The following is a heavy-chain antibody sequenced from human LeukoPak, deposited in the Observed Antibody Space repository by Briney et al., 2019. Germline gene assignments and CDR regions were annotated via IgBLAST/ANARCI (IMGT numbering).Heavy chain of an antibody. D-gene: IGHD3-16*01. Sequence: SETLSLTCTVSGGSISNHYWSWIRQAPGKGPEWIGYIYYSGSTNYNPSVKSRVTISVDTSKNEFSLRLSSVTAADTAVYYCAKHLTNAYYDMIWFDPWGQGILVTVSS. CDR1: GGSISNHY. CDR2: IYYSGST. V-gene: IGHV4-59*11. J-gene: IGHJ5*02. CDR3: AKHLTNAYYDMIWFDP.